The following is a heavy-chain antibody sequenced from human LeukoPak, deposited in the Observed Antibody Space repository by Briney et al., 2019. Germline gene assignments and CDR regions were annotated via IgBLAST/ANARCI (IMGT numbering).Heavy chain of an antibody. Sequence: GASVKVSCKASGYTFTRYGISWMRQAPGQGLEWMGWISPYNGNTNSAQKLQGRVTMTTGTSTNTAYMELSSLRSEDTAVYYCARDLEMATTLYLYFDLWGRGTLVTVSS. V-gene: IGHV1-18*01. J-gene: IGHJ2*01. CDR3: ARDLEMATTLYLYFDL. CDR2: ISPYNGNT. D-gene: IGHD5-24*01. CDR1: GYTFTRYG.